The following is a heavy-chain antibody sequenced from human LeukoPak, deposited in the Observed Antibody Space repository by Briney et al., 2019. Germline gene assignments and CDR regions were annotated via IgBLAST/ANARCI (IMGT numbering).Heavy chain of an antibody. Sequence: GGSLRLSCAASGFIFSTYSMNWVRQAPGKGLEWVSSISSSTSYIYYADSVKGRFTISRDNARNSLFLQMNSLRVEDTAVYYCASQSYARFDPWGQGTLVTVSS. CDR3: ASQSYARFDP. D-gene: IGHD3-16*01. J-gene: IGHJ5*02. V-gene: IGHV3-21*01. CDR2: ISSSTSYI. CDR1: GFIFSTYS.